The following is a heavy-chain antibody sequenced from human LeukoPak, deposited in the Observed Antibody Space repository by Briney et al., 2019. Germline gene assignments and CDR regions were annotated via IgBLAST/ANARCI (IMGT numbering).Heavy chain of an antibody. CDR2: IYPGDSDT. CDR1: GYSFTSYW. D-gene: IGHD3-22*01. J-gene: IGHJ4*02. CDR3: ARKGAYYDSSGHIDY. Sequence: GGSLKISCKGSGYSFTSYWIGWVRQMPGKGLEWMGIIYPGDSDTRYSPSFQGQVTISADKSISTAYLQWSSLKASDTAMYYCARKGAYYDSSGHIDYWGQGTLVTVSS. V-gene: IGHV5-51*01.